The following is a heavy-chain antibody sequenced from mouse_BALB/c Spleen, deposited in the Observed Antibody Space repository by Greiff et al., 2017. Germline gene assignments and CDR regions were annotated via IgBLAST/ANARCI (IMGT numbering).Heavy chain of an antibody. CDR2: INPSTGYT. J-gene: IGHJ3*01. CDR1: GYTFTSYW. Sequence: QVQLKESGAELAKPGASVKMSCKASGYTFTSYWMHWVKQRPGQGLEWIGYINPSTGYTEYNQKFKDKATLTADKSSSTAYMQLSSLTSEDSAVYYCASSSLAYWGQGTLVTVSA. V-gene: IGHV1-7*01. D-gene: IGHD1-1*01. CDR3: ASSSLAY.